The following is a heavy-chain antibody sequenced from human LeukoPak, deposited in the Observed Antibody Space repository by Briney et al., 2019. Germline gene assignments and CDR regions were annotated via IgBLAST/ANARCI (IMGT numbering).Heavy chain of an antibody. Sequence: GGSLRLSCAASGFTFSSYAMSWVRQAPGKGLEWVSAISGSGGSTYYADSVKGRFTISRDNSKNTLYPQMNSLRAEDTAVYYCAKGEGIGGARSGTFDYWGQGTLVTVSS. CDR1: GFTFSSYA. J-gene: IGHJ4*02. CDR3: AKGEGIGGARSGTFDY. CDR2: ISGSGGST. D-gene: IGHD1-26*01. V-gene: IGHV3-23*01.